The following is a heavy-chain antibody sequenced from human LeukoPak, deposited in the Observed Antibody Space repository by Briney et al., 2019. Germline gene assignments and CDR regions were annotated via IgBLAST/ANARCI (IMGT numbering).Heavy chain of an antibody. CDR3: AKGGLGIQLWPPDY. V-gene: IGHV3-30*18. D-gene: IGHD5-18*01. CDR2: ISYDGSNK. J-gene: IGHJ4*02. CDR1: GFTFSSYG. Sequence: PGGSLRLSCAASGFTFSSYGMHWVRQAPGKGLEWVAVISYDGSNKYYADSVKGRFTISRDNSKNTLYLQMNSLRAEDTAVYYCAKGGLGIQLWPPDYWGQGTLVTVSS.